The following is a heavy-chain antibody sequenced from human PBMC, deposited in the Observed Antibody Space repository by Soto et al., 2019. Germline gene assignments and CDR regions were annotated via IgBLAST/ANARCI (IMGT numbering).Heavy chain of an antibody. Sequence: QVQLVESGGDVVQPGGSLRLSCAGSRFTFSSYAMHWVHQAPGKGLEWVSVISPDGSDTFYAESVKGRFTISRDNSKNTMYVQMNSLRPEDTAIYYCARDGGSPGNYYSASDLWGQGTMVTVSS. CDR3: ARDGGSPGNYYSASDL. J-gene: IGHJ3*01. CDR1: RFTFSSYA. D-gene: IGHD1-26*01. V-gene: IGHV3-30*04. CDR2: ISPDGSDT.